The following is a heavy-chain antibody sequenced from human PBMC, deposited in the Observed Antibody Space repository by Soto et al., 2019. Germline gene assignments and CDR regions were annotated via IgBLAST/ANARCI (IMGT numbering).Heavy chain of an antibody. CDR1: GFTFSSDW. CDR2: IISGGTRV. CDR3: ARERTSKGGMDI. Sequence: GESLKISCAASGFTFSSDWMNWVRQSPGKGLEWVSRIISGGTRVSYADSVKGRFIITRDNAKNTLYLEMHSLTADDTAVYYWARERTSKGGMDIWGQGTTVTVSS. J-gene: IGHJ6*02. V-gene: IGHV3-74*01.